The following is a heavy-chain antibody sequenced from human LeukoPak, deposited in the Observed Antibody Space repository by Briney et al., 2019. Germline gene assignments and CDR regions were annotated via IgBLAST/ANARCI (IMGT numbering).Heavy chain of an antibody. CDR1: GGSISSYY. CDR3: ARGPQFSSGWDD. Sequence: PSETLSLTCTVSGGSISSYYWSWIRQPPGKGLKWIGYIYYSGSTNYNPSLKSRVTISVDTSKNQFSLKLSSVTAADTAVYYCARGPQFSSGWDDWGQGTLVTVPS. D-gene: IGHD6-19*01. CDR2: IYYSGST. V-gene: IGHV4-59*01. J-gene: IGHJ4*02.